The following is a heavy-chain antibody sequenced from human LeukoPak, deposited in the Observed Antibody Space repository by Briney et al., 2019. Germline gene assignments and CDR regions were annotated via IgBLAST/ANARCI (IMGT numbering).Heavy chain of an antibody. CDR1: GFTFRDYV. CDR2: IDPSGTTL. CDR3: ARAAYNWN. D-gene: IGHD1-20*01. Sequence: KTGGSLRPSCAASGFTFRDYVMSWVRQAPGKGLEWVSYIDPSGTTLYYADSVKGRFTISRDNGKNSLYLQLRSLRAEDTAVYYCARAAYNWNWGQGTLVTDSS. V-gene: IGHV3-11*01. J-gene: IGHJ4*02.